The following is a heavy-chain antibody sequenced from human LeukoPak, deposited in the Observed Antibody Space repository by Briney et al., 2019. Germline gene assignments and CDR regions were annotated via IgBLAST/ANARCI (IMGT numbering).Heavy chain of an antibody. CDR3: ARAPQPTSYGDYGKRYFDL. J-gene: IGHJ2*01. D-gene: IGHD4-17*01. CDR1: GGSISSTVYY. CDR2: IHYSGST. Sequence: SETLSLTCTVSGGSISSTVYYWGWIRQPPGKALEWIGSIHYSGSTYYNPSLKSRVAISVDTSENQFSLRLSSVTAADTAVYYCARAPQPTSYGDYGKRYFDLWGRGTLVTVSS. V-gene: IGHV4-39*07.